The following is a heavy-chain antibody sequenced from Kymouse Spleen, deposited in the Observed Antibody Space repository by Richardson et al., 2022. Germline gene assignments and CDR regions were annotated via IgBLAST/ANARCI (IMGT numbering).Heavy chain of an antibody. Sequence: QVQLVESGGGVVQPGRSLRLSCAASGFTFSSYGMHWVRQAPGKGLEWVAVISYDGSNKYYADSVKGRFTISRDNSKNTLYLQMNSLRAEDTAVYYCAKDVVGQLLYYYGMDVWGQGTTVTVSS. J-gene: IGHJ6*02. CDR3: AKDVVGQLLYYYGMDV. V-gene: IGHV3-30*18. D-gene: IGHD5-18,IGHD5-18*01,IGHD6-6*01. CDR2: ISYDGSNK. CDR1: GFTFSSYG.